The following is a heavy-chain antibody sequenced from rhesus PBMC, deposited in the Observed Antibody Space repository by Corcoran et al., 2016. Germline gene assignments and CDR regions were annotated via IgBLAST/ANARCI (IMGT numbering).Heavy chain of an antibody. Sequence: QLQLQESGPGLVKPSETLSLTCAVSGGSFSGNYWSWIRQPPGKGLEWIGRMAGSGGRTDCNPSLKSRVTISTDTSKKQLSLNLNSVTAADTAVYFCARNYGTFFDHWGQGVLVTISS. D-gene: IGHD4-29*01. V-gene: IGHV4-173*01. CDR3: ARNYGTFFDH. CDR2: MAGSGGRT. J-gene: IGHJ4*01. CDR1: GGSFSGNY.